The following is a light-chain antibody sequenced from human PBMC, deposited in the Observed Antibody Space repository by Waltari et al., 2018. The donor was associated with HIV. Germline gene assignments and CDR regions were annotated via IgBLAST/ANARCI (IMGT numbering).Light chain of an antibody. CDR3: ISYISSSSPV. J-gene: IGLJ3*02. CDR1: SFDISGYNF. Sequence: QSALTQPASVSGSPGQSITISCTGTSFDISGYNFVPWFQHHPGKAPKVIIYEVSNRPSGVSDRFSGSKSGNTASLTISGLQPEDEAEYFCISYISSSSPVFGGGTKLTVL. CDR2: EVS. V-gene: IGLV2-14*01.